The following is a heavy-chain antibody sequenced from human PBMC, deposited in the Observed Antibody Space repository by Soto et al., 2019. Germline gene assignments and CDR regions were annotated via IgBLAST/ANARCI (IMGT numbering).Heavy chain of an antibody. J-gene: IGHJ6*03. D-gene: IGHD2-2*01. CDR1: GYTFTSYD. V-gene: IGHV1-8*01. Sequence: ASVKVSCKASGYTFTSYDINWVRQATGQGLEWMGWMNPNSGNTGYAQKFQGRVTMTGNTSISTAYMELSSLRSEDTAVYYCARGPVVVVPAAMPPIYYYYYYYMDVWGKGTTVTVSS. CDR3: ARGPVVVVPAAMPPIYYYYYYYMDV. CDR2: MNPNSGNT.